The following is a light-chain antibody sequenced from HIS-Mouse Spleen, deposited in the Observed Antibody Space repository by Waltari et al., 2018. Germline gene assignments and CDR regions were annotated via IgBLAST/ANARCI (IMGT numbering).Light chain of an antibody. CDR2: EDR. Sequence: SYELTQPPSVSVSPGQTARITCSGDALPKKYAYWYQQKSGQAPVLVIYEDRKRPSGRHESFTGSSSGTMATLTISGAQVEDEADYYCYSTDSSGNHRVFGGGTKLTVL. V-gene: IGLV3-10*01. CDR1: ALPKKY. J-gene: IGLJ2*01. CDR3: YSTDSSGNHRV.